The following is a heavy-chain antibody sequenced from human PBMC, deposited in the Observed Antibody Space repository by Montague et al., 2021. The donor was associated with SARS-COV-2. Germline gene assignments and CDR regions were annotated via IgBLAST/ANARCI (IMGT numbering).Heavy chain of an antibody. CDR2: ITWNGIDT. CDR1: GFTFDVYG. J-gene: IGHJ4*02. D-gene: IGHD3-10*01. V-gene: IGHV3-20*04. CDR3: TRGFRGGPFDC. Sequence: SLRLSCAASGFTFDVYGMSWVRQVPGKGLEWVSGITWNGIDTGYVDAVKGRFTISRDSAKKSLYLEMKSLRVEDTALYYCTRGFRGGPFDCWGQGSLVTVSS.